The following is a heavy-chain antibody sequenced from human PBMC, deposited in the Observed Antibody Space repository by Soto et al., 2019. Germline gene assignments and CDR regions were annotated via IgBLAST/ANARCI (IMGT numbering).Heavy chain of an antibody. Sequence: GGSLRLGCAASGFTFSTYSINWVRQAPGKGLEWISYISDNSSVIYYADAVKGRFTISRDNAKNSLYLQMNSLRDEDTAVYYCARDRDAYCSKGICSGPYFDYWGQGTLVTVSS. CDR1: GFTFSTYS. CDR3: ARDRDAYCSKGICSGPYFDY. J-gene: IGHJ4*02. V-gene: IGHV3-48*02. CDR2: ISDNSSVI. D-gene: IGHD2-8*01.